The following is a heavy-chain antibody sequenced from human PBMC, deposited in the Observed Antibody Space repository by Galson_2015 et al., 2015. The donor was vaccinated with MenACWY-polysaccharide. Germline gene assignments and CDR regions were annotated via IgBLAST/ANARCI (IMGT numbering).Heavy chain of an antibody. D-gene: IGHD6-13*01. Sequence: SLRLSCAASGSRFSNSGMHWVRQAPGKGPEWVAVIQYDGSKIVYADSVKGRFTISRDNSKNTLFLEMNTLGAEDTAVYYCAREGSRIVFHAFDTWGQGTMVTVSS. CDR1: GSRFSNSG. J-gene: IGHJ3*02. CDR2: IQYDGSKI. V-gene: IGHV3-33*01. CDR3: AREGSRIVFHAFDT.